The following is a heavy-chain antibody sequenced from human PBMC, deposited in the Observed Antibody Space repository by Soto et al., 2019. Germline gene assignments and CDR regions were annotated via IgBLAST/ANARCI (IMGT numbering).Heavy chain of an antibody. CDR2: IYYSGST. V-gene: IGHV4-30-4*01. D-gene: IGHD1-1*01. Sequence: SETLSLTCTVSGGSISSGDYYWSWIRQPPGKGLEWIGYIYYSGSTYYNPSLKSRVTISVDTSKNQFSLKLSSVTGADTAVYYCARENWKHGDHWGQGTLVTVSS. CDR3: ARENWKHGDH. CDR1: GGSISSGDYY. J-gene: IGHJ4*02.